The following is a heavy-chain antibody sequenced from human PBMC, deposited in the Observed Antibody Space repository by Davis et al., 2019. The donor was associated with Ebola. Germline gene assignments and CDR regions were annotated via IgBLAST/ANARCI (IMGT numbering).Heavy chain of an antibody. V-gene: IGHV3-7*01. D-gene: IGHD4-11*01. Sequence: PGGSLRLSCAASGFTFSTYWMSWVRQVPGKGLEWVANINLDGSEKYYVDSVRGRFTISRDNAKNSLTLQMNSLTAEDTAVYYCARGDFGNGPFDYWGQGTLVAVSS. CDR1: GFTFSTYW. CDR2: INLDGSEK. J-gene: IGHJ4*02. CDR3: ARGDFGNGPFDY.